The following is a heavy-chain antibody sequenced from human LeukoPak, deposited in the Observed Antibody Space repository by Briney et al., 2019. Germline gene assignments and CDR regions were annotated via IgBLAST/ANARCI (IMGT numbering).Heavy chain of an antibody. CDR2: TYYRSKWQN. J-gene: IGHJ4*02. V-gene: IGHV6-1*01. Sequence: SGPGLAKPSQTLSLTCAISGDSVSSNSAAWNWIRQSPSRGLEWLGRTYYRSKWQNDYAPSVKGRITINPDTSKNQFSLNLNSVTPEDTAVYYCARDLHDRVVTPFDYWGQGTLVTVSS. CDR1: GDSVSSNSAA. CDR3: ARDLHDRVVTPFDY. D-gene: IGHD3-10*02.